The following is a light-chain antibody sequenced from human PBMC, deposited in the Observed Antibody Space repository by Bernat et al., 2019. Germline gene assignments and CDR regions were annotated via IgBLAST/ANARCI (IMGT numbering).Light chain of an antibody. CDR2: GAS. CDR3: QQYNNWPQT. Sequence: EIVMTQSPATLSVSPGERATLSCRASQSVSSNLAWYQQKPGQAPRLLLYGASTRATGIPARFSGSGSGTEFTLTISSLQSEDFEVYYCQQYNNWPQTFGQGTKLEIK. J-gene: IGKJ2*01. CDR1: QSVSSN. V-gene: IGKV3-15*01.